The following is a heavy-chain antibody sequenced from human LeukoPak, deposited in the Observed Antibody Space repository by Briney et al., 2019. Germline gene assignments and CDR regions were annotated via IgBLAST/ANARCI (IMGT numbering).Heavy chain of an antibody. D-gene: IGHD3-22*01. J-gene: IGHJ3*02. Sequence: GGSLRLSCAASRFIFSSYNMNWVRQAPGKGLEWVSYISDSSSYTYYADSVKGRFTISRDNAKNSLYLQMNSLRAEDTAIYYCARDAVAIVVAYAFDIWGQGTMVTVSS. V-gene: IGHV3-21*04. CDR3: ARDAVAIVVAYAFDI. CDR1: RFIFSSYN. CDR2: ISDSSSYT.